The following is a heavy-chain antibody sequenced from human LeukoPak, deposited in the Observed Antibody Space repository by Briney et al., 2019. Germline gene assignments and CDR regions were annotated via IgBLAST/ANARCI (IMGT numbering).Heavy chain of an antibody. CDR1: GFTVSSNY. Sequence: GGSLRLSCAASGFTVSSNYMSWVRQAPGKGLEWVSVIYSGGSTYYADSVKGRFTISRDNSKNTLYLQMNSLRAEDTAVYYCARDRYYGSGSYYNPVWGQGILVTVSS. J-gene: IGHJ4*02. CDR3: ARDRYYGSGSYYNPV. D-gene: IGHD3-10*01. CDR2: IYSGGST. V-gene: IGHV3-66*01.